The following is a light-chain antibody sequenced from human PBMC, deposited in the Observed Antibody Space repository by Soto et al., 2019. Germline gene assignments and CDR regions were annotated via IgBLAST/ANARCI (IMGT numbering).Light chain of an antibody. J-gene: IGKJ2*01. CDR3: QQYNDWPPMYT. Sequence: EIVMTQSPGTLSVSPGERATVSCRARRSVSTNVAWYQQKPGQSPRLLIYGASTRATGIPARFSGSGSGTEFTLTISSLQSEDSAVYYCQQYNDWPPMYTFGQGTKLEI. CDR1: RSVSTN. V-gene: IGKV3-15*01. CDR2: GAS.